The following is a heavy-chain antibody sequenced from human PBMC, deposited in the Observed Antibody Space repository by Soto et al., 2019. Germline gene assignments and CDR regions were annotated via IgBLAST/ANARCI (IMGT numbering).Heavy chain of an antibody. CDR2: LNPNTGNS. D-gene: IGHD1-1*01. Sequence: QVQLVQSGAEVRKPGASVKVSCGASGYTFTSYDIYWVRQATGQGLEWMGWLNPNTGNSGYAQKFQGRITVTSDTSINTVHMELSSLRSEDTAVYYCARRAETNGWNGFGADKYYFDFWGQGTLVTVSS. J-gene: IGHJ4*02. V-gene: IGHV1-8*01. CDR1: GYTFTSYD. CDR3: ARRAETNGWNGFGADKYYFDF.